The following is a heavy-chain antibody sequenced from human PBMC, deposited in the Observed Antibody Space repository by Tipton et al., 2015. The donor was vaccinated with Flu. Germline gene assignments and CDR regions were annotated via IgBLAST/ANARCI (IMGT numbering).Heavy chain of an antibody. V-gene: IGHV4-39*01. D-gene: IGHD2-15*01. CDR3: ASPDLGYCSGGSCYSFDY. CDR2: IYYSGST. CDR1: GGSISSSSYY. Sequence: TLSLTCTVSGGSISSSSYYWGWIRQPPGKGLEWIGSIYYSGSTYYNPSLKSRVTISVDTSKNQFSLKLSSVTAADTAVYYCASPDLGYCSGGSCYSFDYWGQGTLVTVSS. J-gene: IGHJ4*02.